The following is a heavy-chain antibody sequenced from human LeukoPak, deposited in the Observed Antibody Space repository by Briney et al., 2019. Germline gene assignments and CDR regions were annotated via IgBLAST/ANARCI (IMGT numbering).Heavy chain of an antibody. CDR3: ARAWGPPSMVRGVIKSYYYGMDV. J-gene: IGHJ6*02. D-gene: IGHD3-10*01. CDR2: IKQDGSEK. CDR1: GFIFSDYT. Sequence: PGGSLRLSCTASGFIFSDYTMNWVRQAPGKGLEWVANIKQDGSEKYYVDSVKGRFTISRDNAKNSLYLQMNSLRAEDTAVYYCARAWGPPSMVRGVIKSYYYGMDVWGQGTTVTVSS. V-gene: IGHV3-7*01.